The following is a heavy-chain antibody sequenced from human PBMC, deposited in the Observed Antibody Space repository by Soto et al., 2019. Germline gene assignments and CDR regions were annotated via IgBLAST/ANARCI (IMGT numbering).Heavy chain of an antibody. CDR1: GCKFTVYY. Sequence: ASLKISCAASGCKFTVYYMHWVRQAPGQGLEWMGWINPNSGGTNYAQKFQGRVTMTRDTSISTAYMELSRLRSDDTAVYSCAREGRYCSSTSCYTVGEYFYYGMD. J-gene: IGHJ6*01. V-gene: IGHV1-2*02. D-gene: IGHD2-2*01. CDR3: AREGRYCSSTSCYTVGEYFYYGMD. CDR2: INPNSGGT.